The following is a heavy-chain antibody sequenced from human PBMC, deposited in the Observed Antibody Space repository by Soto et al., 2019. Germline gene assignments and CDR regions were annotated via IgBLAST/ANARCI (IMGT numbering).Heavy chain of an antibody. J-gene: IGHJ3*02. Sequence: SETLSLTCTVSGGSISSGGYYWSWIRQPPGKGLEWIGYIYYSGSTYYNPSLKSRVTISVDTSKNQFSLKLSSVTAADTAVYYCARDNLPISAFDIWGQGTMVTVSS. V-gene: IGHV4-30-4*01. CDR1: GGSISSGGYY. CDR3: ARDNLPISAFDI. D-gene: IGHD3-3*02. CDR2: IYYSGST.